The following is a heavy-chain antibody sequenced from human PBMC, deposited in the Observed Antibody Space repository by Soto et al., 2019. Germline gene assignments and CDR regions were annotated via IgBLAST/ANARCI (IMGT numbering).Heavy chain of an antibody. CDR3: ASRVVRGVIAPYFDY. CDR1: GGSITSGAYY. V-gene: IGHV4-31*03. D-gene: IGHD3-10*01. CDR2: INYSGT. Sequence: QVRLQESGPGLVRPSQTLSLTCSVSGGSITSGAYYWHWIRQHPGKGLEWIGYINYSGTYYSPSPKSRVTISVDTSENQFSLTLSSVTAADTAVYYCASRVVRGVIAPYFDYWGQGALVTVSS. J-gene: IGHJ4*02.